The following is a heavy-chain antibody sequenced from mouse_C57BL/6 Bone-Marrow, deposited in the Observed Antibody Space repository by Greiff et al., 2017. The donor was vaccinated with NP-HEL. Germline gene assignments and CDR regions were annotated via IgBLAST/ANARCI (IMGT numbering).Heavy chain of an antibody. CDR2: IDPSDSYT. J-gene: IGHJ3*01. CDR1: GYTFTSYW. V-gene: IGHV1-69*01. Sequence: VKLMESGAELVMPGASVKLSCKASGYTFTSYWMHWVKQRPGQGLEWIGEIDPSDSYTNYNQKFKGKSTLTVDKSSSTPYMQLSSLTSEDSAVYYCALDSSGYPLAYWGQGTLVTVSA. D-gene: IGHD3-2*02. CDR3: ALDSSGYPLAY.